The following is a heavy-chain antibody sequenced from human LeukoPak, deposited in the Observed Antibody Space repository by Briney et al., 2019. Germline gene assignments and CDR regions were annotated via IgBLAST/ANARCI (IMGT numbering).Heavy chain of an antibody. CDR1: GGSISSSSYY. CDR2: IYTSGST. Sequence: SETLSLTCTVSGGSISSSSYYWGWIRQPAGKGLEWIGRIYTSGSTNYNPSLKSRVTMSIDMSKNQFSLKLTSVTAADTAVYYCARQSRYSDSSGYFSDDYWGQGTLVTVSS. J-gene: IGHJ4*02. V-gene: IGHV4-61*02. D-gene: IGHD3-22*01. CDR3: ARQSRYSDSSGYFSDDY.